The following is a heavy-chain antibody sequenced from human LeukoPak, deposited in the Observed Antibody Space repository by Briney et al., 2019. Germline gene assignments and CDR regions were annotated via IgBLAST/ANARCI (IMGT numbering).Heavy chain of an antibody. CDR1: GFTFSTYS. Sequence: GGSLRLSCAASGFTFSTYSINWVRQAPGKGLEWVSSISSISGNTYYADSVKGRFSISRDNAKNSLNLQMNSLRAEDTAVYYCATGGLYRVYWGQGTLVTVSS. J-gene: IGHJ4*02. V-gene: IGHV3-21*01. CDR2: ISSISGNT. CDR3: ATGGLYRVY. D-gene: IGHD1-26*01.